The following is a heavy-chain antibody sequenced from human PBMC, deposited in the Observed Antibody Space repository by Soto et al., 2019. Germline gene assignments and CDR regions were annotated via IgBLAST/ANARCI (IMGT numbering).Heavy chain of an antibody. CDR1: GFTFSNYA. CDR2: ISTSGSNK. CDR3: ARDPTSTGTIKYYFDY. D-gene: IGHD1-7*01. J-gene: IGHJ4*02. V-gene: IGHV3-23*01. Sequence: GGSLRLSCAASGFTFSNYALTWVRQAPGKGLEWVSNISTSGSNKYYADSVKGRFTISRDNSKNTLYLQMNSLRAEDTAVYYCARDPTSTGTIKYYFDYWGQGTLVTVSS.